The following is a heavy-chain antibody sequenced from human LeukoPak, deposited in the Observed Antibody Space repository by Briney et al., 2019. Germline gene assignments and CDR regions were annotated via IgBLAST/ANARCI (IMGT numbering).Heavy chain of an antibody. CDR3: ASSIDGSRHRRFDY. Sequence: GGSLRLSCAASGFTFSSYGMHWVRQAPGKGLEWVAFIRYDGGNKYYADSVKGRFTISRDNSKNTLYLQMNSLRAEDTAVYYCASSIDGSRHRRFDYWGQGTLVTVSS. J-gene: IGHJ4*02. CDR1: GFTFSSYG. CDR2: IRYDGGNK. D-gene: IGHD5-24*01. V-gene: IGHV3-30*02.